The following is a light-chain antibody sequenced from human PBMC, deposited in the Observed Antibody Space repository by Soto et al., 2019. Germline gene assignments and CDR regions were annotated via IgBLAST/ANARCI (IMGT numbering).Light chain of an antibody. CDR3: QQYGSSPWT. J-gene: IGKJ1*01. V-gene: IGKV3-11*01. CDR2: EAS. Sequence: EIVLTQSPASRSLSPGERATLSCRASQSVGNNLAWYQQKPGQAPGLLIYEASTRATGIPARFSGSGSGTDFTLTISSLEPEDFAVYYCQQYGSSPWTFGQGTKVDIK. CDR1: QSVGNN.